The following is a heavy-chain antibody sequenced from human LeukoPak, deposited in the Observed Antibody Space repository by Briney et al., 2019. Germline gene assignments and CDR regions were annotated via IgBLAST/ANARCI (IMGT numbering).Heavy chain of an antibody. Sequence: PGGSLRLSCAASGFTFDDYGMSWVRQAPGKGLEWVSGINWNGGSTGYADSVKGRFTISRDNAKNSLYLQMNSLRAEDTAVYYCAKPRYSYGSGYFDYWGQGTLVTVSS. J-gene: IGHJ4*02. CDR1: GFTFDDYG. D-gene: IGHD5-18*01. CDR3: AKPRYSYGSGYFDY. V-gene: IGHV3-20*04. CDR2: INWNGGST.